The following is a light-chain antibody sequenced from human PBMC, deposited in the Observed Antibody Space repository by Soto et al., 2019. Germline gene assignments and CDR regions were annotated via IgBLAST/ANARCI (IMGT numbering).Light chain of an antibody. CDR3: QQSYNTPRT. CDR1: QSVSSN. Sequence: EIVMTQSPATLSVSPGERATLSCRASQSVSSNLAWYQQKPGQAPRLLIYSASTRATGFPARFSGSGSGTEFTLTISSLQSEDFATYYCQQSYNTPRTFGQGTTVEIK. CDR2: SAS. V-gene: IGKV3-15*01. J-gene: IGKJ1*01.